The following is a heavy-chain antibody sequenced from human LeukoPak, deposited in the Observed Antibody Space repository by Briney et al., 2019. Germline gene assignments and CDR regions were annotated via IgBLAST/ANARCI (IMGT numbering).Heavy chain of an antibody. V-gene: IGHV4-59*01. CDR1: GGSLSSYY. CDR3: ARFAPGQWLVDY. Sequence: PSGTPSLTCTVSGGSLSSYYWSWIRQPPGKGLEWIGYIYYSGSTNYNPSLKSRVTISVDTSKNQFSLKLSSVTAADTAVYYCARFAPGQWLVDYWGQGTLVTVSS. CDR2: IYYSGST. D-gene: IGHD6-19*01. J-gene: IGHJ4*02.